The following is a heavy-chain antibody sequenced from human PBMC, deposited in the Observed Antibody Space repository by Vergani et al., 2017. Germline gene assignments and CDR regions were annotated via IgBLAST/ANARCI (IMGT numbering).Heavy chain of an antibody. CDR2: INHSGST. V-gene: IGHV4-34*01. Sequence: QVQLQQWGAGLLKPSETLSLTCAVYGGSFSGYYWSWIRQPPGTGLEWIGEINHSGSTNYNPSLKSRVTISVDTSKNQVSLKLSSVPAADTAVYYCAREGYCSGGSCYSKGSTADYWGQGTLVTVSS. D-gene: IGHD2-15*01. CDR1: GGSFSGYY. CDR3: AREGYCSGGSCYSKGSTADY. J-gene: IGHJ4*02.